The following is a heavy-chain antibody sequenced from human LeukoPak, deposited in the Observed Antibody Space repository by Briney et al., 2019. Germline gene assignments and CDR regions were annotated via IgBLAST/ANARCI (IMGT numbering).Heavy chain of an antibody. D-gene: IGHD5-18*01. Sequence: GGSLRLSCAASGFTFSSYRMNWVRQAPGKGLEWVSSISSSSSYIYYADSVKGRFTISRDNAKNSLYLQMNSLRAEDTAVYYCARDRGDTAMVPGFDYWGQGTLVTVSS. J-gene: IGHJ4*02. V-gene: IGHV3-21*01. CDR3: ARDRGDTAMVPGFDY. CDR2: ISSSSSYI. CDR1: GFTFSSYR.